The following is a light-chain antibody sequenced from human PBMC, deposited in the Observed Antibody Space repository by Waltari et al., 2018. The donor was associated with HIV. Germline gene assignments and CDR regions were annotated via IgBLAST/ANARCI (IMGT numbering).Light chain of an antibody. CDR2: AIS. Sequence: EVVMTQSPATLSVSPGERVSISCRASQSVGGGLAWYQQKPGQSPRLLIYAISKRANGIPDRFSGGGYGTEFTLTISGLQMEDFAVYYCQQFNKWPRTFGQGTKVEVK. V-gene: IGKV3-15*01. CDR1: QSVGGG. CDR3: QQFNKWPRT. J-gene: IGKJ1*01.